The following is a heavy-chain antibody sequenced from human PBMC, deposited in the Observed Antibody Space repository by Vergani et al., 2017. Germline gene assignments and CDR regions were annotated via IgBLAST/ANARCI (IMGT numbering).Heavy chain of an antibody. V-gene: IGHV4-39*07. Sequence: QLQLQESGPGLVKPSETLSLTCTVSGGSISSSSYYWGWIRQPPGKGLEWIGSIYHSGSTNYNPSLKSRVTISVDKSKNQFSLKLSSVTAADTAVYYCARGLDRYSSGWYAFDIWGQGTMVTVSS. CDR1: GGSISSSSYY. CDR3: ARGLDRYSSGWYAFDI. D-gene: IGHD6-19*01. J-gene: IGHJ3*02. CDR2: IYHSGST.